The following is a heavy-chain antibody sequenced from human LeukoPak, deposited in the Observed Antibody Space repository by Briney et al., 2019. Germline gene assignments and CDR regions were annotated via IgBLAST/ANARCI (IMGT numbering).Heavy chain of an antibody. CDR3: ARISTMVRHY. Sequence: GLSLRLSCAFSGFTFRSYWMHWVRHAPGKGRVWVTSSKSDWSSTTYAKSVKDRFTISRDNSENTLYLQMNSLICEDTAVYYCARISTMVRHYWGQGTLVTVSS. CDR2: SKSDWSST. V-gene: IGHV3-74*03. J-gene: IGHJ4*02. CDR1: GFTFRSYW. D-gene: IGHD3-10*01.